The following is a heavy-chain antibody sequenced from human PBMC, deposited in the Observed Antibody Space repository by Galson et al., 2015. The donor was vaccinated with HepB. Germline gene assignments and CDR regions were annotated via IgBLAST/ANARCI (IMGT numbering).Heavy chain of an antibody. Sequence: SLRLSCAASGFTFDDYAMHWVRQAPGKGLEWVSGISWNSGSIGYADSVKGRFTISRDNAKNSLYLQMNSLRAEDTAVYYCARVGENSYGTYYFDYWGQGTLVTVSS. CDR1: GFTFDDYA. V-gene: IGHV3-9*01. CDR3: ARVGENSYGTYYFDY. D-gene: IGHD5-18*01. CDR2: ISWNSGSI. J-gene: IGHJ4*02.